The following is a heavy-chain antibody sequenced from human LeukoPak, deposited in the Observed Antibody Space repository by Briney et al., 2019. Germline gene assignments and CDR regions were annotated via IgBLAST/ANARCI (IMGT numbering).Heavy chain of an antibody. J-gene: IGHJ4*02. D-gene: IGHD5-24*01. CDR2: ISSSSTYI. Sequence: GESLRLSCVVSGFTLSSYSLIWVRQAPGKGLEWVSSISSSSTYIYYADSVKGRFTISRDNAKNSLFLQMNNLRVEDTAVYYCARGRDGYNADYWGQGTLVTVSS. V-gene: IGHV3-21*01. CDR3: ARGRDGYNADY. CDR1: GFTLSSYS.